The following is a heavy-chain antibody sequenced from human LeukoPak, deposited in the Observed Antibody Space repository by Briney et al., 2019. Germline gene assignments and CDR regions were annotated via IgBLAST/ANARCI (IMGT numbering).Heavy chain of an antibody. CDR1: GFIFSTYG. V-gene: IGHV3-33*06. D-gene: IGHD1-26*01. CDR2: VWSGGNNK. J-gene: IGHJ4*02. CDR3: AKDGQVGAIGYFDY. Sequence: GGSLRLSCAASGFIFSTYGMHWVRQAPGKGLEWVAVVWSGGNNKYYSDSVRGRFTISRDNSKNTLYLQMNSLRAEDTAVYYCAKDGQVGAIGYFDYRGQGTLVTVSS.